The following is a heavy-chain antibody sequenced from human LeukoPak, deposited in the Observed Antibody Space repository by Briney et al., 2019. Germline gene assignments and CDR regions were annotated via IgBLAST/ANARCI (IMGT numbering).Heavy chain of an antibody. D-gene: IGHD2-8*01. CDR2: INPSGGST. CDR1: GYTFTSYY. Sequence: ASVKVSCKRSGYTFTSYYMHWVRQAPGQGLEWMGIINPSGGSTSYAQKFQGRVTMTRDTSTSTVYMELSSLRSEDTAVYYCARDSIVLGPEYWGQGTLVTVSS. V-gene: IGHV1-46*01. J-gene: IGHJ4*02. CDR3: ARDSIVLGPEY.